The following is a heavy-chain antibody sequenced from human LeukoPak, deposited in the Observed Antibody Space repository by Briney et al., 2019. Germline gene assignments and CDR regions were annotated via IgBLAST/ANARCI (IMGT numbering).Heavy chain of an antibody. CDR3: ARDSFDFDWSRANYYYYYTDV. D-gene: IGHD3-9*01. CDR1: GFTFSSYA. CDR2: ISYDGSNK. J-gene: IGHJ6*03. V-gene: IGHV3-30*01. Sequence: GGSLRLSCAASGFTFSSYAMHWVRQPPGKGLEWVAVISYDGSNKYYADSVKGRFTISRDNSKKTLYLQMNSLRAEDTAVYYCARDSFDFDWSRANYYYYYTDVWGKGTTVTVSS.